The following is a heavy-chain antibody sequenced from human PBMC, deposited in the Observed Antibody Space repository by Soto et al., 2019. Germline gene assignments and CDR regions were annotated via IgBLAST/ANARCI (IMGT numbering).Heavy chain of an antibody. CDR3: ARDPWYDSSGYHYYYYGMDV. V-gene: IGHV1-18*01. Sequence: ASVKVSCKASGGTFSSYAISWVRQAPGQGLEWLGIINPSGGYTTYAQRFLGRVTMTTDTSTSTAYMELRSLRSDDTAVYYCARDPWYDSSGYHYYYYGMDVWGQGTTVTVSS. CDR2: INPSGGYT. J-gene: IGHJ6*02. D-gene: IGHD3-22*01. CDR1: GGTFSSYA.